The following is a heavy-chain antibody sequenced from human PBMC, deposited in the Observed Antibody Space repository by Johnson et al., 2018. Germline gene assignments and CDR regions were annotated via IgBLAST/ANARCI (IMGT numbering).Heavy chain of an antibody. CDR2: MNPTSGNT. CDR1: GYTFTSYD. CDR3: ARGGARGFDAFDI. V-gene: IGHV1-8*01. D-gene: IGHD5-12*01. J-gene: IGHJ3*02. Sequence: QVQLVQSGAEVKKXGASXKVXCKASGYTFTSYDINWVRQATGQGLEWMGWMNPTSGNTGYAQKFQGRGTMTRNTSISTAYMEPSSLRSEATAVYYCARGGARGFDAFDIWGQGTMVTVSS.